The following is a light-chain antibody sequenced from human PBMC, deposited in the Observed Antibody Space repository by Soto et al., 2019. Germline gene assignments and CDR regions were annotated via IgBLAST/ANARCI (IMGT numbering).Light chain of an antibody. V-gene: IGKV3-15*01. Sequence: EIVMTQSPATLSVSPGERAALSCRASQSVSSNLAWYQQKPGQAPRLLIYGASTRATGIPARFSGSGSGTEFTLTISSLLSEDFAVYSCQQYNNWPLTFGGGTKWIS. J-gene: IGKJ4*01. CDR1: QSVSSN. CDR2: GAS. CDR3: QQYNNWPLT.